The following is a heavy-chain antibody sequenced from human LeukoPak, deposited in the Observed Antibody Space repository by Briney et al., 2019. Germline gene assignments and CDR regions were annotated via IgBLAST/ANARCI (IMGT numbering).Heavy chain of an antibody. CDR2: IYYSGGT. Sequence: SETLSLTCTVSGGSISTSSYYWAWIRQPPGKGLEWIGSIYYSGGTSYNPSLKSRVTISVDTSKNQFSLKLSSVTAADTAVYYCARQNGVYSSSWYSGPFDYRGQGTLVTVSS. CDR3: ARQNGVYSSSWYSGPFDY. J-gene: IGHJ4*02. CDR1: GGSISTSSYY. D-gene: IGHD6-13*01. V-gene: IGHV4-39*01.